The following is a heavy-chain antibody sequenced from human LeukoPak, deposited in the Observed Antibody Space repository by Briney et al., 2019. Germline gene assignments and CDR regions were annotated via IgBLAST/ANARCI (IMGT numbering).Heavy chain of an antibody. CDR2: IRQDGGDK. D-gene: IGHD2-21*02. V-gene: IGHV3-7*01. J-gene: IGHJ4*02. Sequence: GGSLRLSCAASGFIFNNYWMTWVRQAPGKGLEWVANIRQDGGDKSYVDSVRGRFTISRDNPKNSLYLQMDSLRAEDTAVYYCARAHAYSGRGCHAGYWGQGTLVIVSS. CDR3: ARAHAYSGRGCHAGY. CDR1: GFIFNNYW.